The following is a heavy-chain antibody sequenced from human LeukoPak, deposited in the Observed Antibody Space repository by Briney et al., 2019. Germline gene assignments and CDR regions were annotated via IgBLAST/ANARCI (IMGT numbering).Heavy chain of an antibody. D-gene: IGHD5-12*01. J-gene: IGHJ4*02. V-gene: IGHV3-30-3*01. CDR2: ISYDGSTK. CDR3: ARGRNIVAISGYFDY. CDR1: GFIFSSYA. Sequence: PGGSLRLSCAASGFIFSSYAMHWVRQAPGKGLEWVATISYDGSTKYYADSVKGRFTISRDNSKNTLDLQMNSLRTEDTAVYYCARGRNIVAISGYFDYWGQGALVTVSS.